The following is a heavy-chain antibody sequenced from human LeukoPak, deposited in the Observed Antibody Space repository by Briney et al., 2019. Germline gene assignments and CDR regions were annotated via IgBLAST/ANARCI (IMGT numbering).Heavy chain of an antibody. J-gene: IGHJ4*02. CDR1: GFTFSSYA. CDR3: VRAAAGTFDY. CDR2: ISGSGGST. Sequence: GGSLRLSCAASGFTFSSYAMSWVRQAPGKGLEWVSAISGSGGSTYYADSVKGRFTISRDNSKNTLYLQMNSLGAEDTAVYYCVRAAAGTFDYWGQGTLVTVSS. D-gene: IGHD6-13*01. V-gene: IGHV3-23*01.